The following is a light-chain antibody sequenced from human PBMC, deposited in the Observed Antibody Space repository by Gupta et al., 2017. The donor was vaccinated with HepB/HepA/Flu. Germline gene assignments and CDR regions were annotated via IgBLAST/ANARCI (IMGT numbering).Light chain of an antibody. Sequence: QSALTQPPSASGSPGQSVTISCTGTSSDVGGYKYVSWFQHHPGRAPKLLIFDVYNRPSGVPARFSGSKSGNTASLTVSGLQAEDEADYYCDSHASGDSVLFGGGTKVTVL. CDR3: DSHASGDSVL. J-gene: IGLJ1*01. CDR2: DVY. CDR1: SSDVGGYKY. V-gene: IGLV2-8*01.